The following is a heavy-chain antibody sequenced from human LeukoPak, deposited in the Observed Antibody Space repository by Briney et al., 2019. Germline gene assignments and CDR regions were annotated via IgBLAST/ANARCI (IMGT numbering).Heavy chain of an antibody. CDR2: LNLSDGTT. Sequence: ASVTVSCKAAGYTFTSHYMHWVRQAPGQGTEWMGILNLSDGTTGYAQTFQGRVTMTSDTSTSTAYMELSSLRSEDTAVYYCARDLTTVTGNRGDIWGQGTMVTVSS. CDR3: ARDLTTVTGNRGDI. D-gene: IGHD4-17*01. CDR1: GYTFTSHY. J-gene: IGHJ3*02. V-gene: IGHV1-46*01.